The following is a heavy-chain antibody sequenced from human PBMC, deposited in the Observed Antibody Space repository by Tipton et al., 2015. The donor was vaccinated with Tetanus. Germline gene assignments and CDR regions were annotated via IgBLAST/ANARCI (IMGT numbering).Heavy chain of an antibody. Sequence: GLVKPSQTLSLTCDISGDSVSSNDVAWSWIRQSPSRGLEWLGRTYYRSRWFHNYGLSVQSQITINSDTTKNQFSLHLNSVIPENTAVYYCARWRQEDRFFDLWGRGTRVTVSP. CDR2: TYYRSRWFH. D-gene: IGHD2-15*01. V-gene: IGHV6-1*01. CDR3: ARWRQEDRFFDL. J-gene: IGHJ2*01. CDR1: GDSVSSNDVA.